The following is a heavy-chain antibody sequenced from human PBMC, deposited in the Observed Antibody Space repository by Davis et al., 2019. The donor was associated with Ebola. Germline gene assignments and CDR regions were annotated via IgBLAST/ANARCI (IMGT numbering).Heavy chain of an antibody. Sequence: PGGSLRLSCAASGFTFSSYGMHWVRQAPGKGLEWVAFIRYDGSNKYYADSVKGRFTISRDNSKNTLYLQMNSLRAEDTAVYYCAKLGGSSPQFDYWGQGTLVTVSS. J-gene: IGHJ4*02. V-gene: IGHV3-30*02. CDR2: IRYDGSNK. CDR1: GFTFSSYG. CDR3: AKLGGSSPQFDY. D-gene: IGHD6-6*01.